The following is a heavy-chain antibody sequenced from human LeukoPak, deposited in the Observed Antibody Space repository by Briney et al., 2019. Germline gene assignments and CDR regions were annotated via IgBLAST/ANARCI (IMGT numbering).Heavy chain of an antibody. V-gene: IGHV1-2*06. J-gene: IGHJ5*02. Sequence: ASVKVSCKASGYTFTGYYMHWVRQAPGQGLEWMGRINPNSGGTNYAQKFQGRVTMTRDTSTSTVYMELSSLRSEDTAVYYCVRGEDGYNNWFDPWGQGTLVTVSS. CDR1: GYTFTGYY. CDR2: INPNSGGT. CDR3: VRGEDGYNNWFDP. D-gene: IGHD5-24*01.